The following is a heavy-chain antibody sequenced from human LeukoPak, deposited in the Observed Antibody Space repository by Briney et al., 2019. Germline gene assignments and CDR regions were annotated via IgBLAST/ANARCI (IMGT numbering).Heavy chain of an antibody. CDR3: ARPQTSSSSTASLGY. D-gene: IGHD6-6*01. V-gene: IGHV3-11*01. J-gene: IGHJ4*02. Sequence: GGSLRLSCAVSGFPFSNYYMSWIRQAPGKGLEWISYIGSSGYTIYYADSVKGRFTISRDNAKNSLYLQMDSLRAEDTAIYYCARPQTSSSSTASLGYWGQGNLVTVSS. CDR2: IGSSGYTI. CDR1: GFPFSNYY.